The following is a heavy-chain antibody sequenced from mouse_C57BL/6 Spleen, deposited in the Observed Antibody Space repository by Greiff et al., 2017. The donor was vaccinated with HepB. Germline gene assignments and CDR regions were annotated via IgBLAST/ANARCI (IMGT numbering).Heavy chain of an antibody. CDR3: ARSGDDYDEAWFAY. Sequence: QVQLQQSGPELVKPGASVKISCKASGYAFSSSWMNWVKQRPGKGLEWIGRIYPGDGDTNYNGKFKGKATLTADKSSSTAYMQLSSLTSEDSAVYVCARSGDDYDEAWFAYWGQGTLVTVSA. J-gene: IGHJ3*01. D-gene: IGHD2-4*01. CDR1: GYAFSSSW. V-gene: IGHV1-82*01. CDR2: IYPGDGDT.